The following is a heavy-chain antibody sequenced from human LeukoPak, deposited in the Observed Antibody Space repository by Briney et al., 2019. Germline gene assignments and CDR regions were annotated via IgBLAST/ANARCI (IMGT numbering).Heavy chain of an antibody. CDR2: ISAYNGNT. Sequence: ASVKVSCKASGYTFTSYGISWVRQASGQGLEWMGWISAYNGNTNYAQKLQGRVTMTTDTSTSTAYMELRSLRSDDTAVYYCARVHGDYYDSSGFFDYWGQGTLVTVSS. J-gene: IGHJ4*02. D-gene: IGHD3-22*01. V-gene: IGHV1-18*01. CDR3: ARVHGDYYDSSGFFDY. CDR1: GYTFTSYG.